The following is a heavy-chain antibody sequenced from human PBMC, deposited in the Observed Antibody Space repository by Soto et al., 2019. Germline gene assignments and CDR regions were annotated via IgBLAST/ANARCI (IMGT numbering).Heavy chain of an antibody. Sequence: SVTVSCKASGGTFSSYAINWVRQAPGQGLEWMGGIIPIFGTANYAQKFQGRVTITADESTSTAYMELSSLRSEDTAVYYCARGSGGSSYYYYGMDVWGQGTTVTVSS. J-gene: IGHJ6*02. D-gene: IGHD2-15*01. CDR2: IIPIFGTA. V-gene: IGHV1-69*13. CDR3: ARGSGGSSYYYYGMDV. CDR1: GGTFSSYA.